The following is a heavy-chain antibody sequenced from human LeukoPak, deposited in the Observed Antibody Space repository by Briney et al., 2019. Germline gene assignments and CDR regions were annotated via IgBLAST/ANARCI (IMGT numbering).Heavy chain of an antibody. J-gene: IGHJ5*02. CDR1: GGSISVYY. Sequence: SETLSLTCTVSGGSISVYYWSWIRQPPGKGLEWIGYIYTSGNTNFNPSLKSRVTISVDTSKNQFSLRLSSVTAADSAMYYCGGSKFGGYSTTWGQGTLVTVSS. CDR3: GGSKFGGYSTT. V-gene: IGHV4-4*09. CDR2: IYTSGNT. D-gene: IGHD6-13*01.